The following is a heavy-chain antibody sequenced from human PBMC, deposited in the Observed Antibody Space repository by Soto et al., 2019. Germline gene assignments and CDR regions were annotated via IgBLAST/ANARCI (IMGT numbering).Heavy chain of an antibody. CDR3: ARERIQLPNWFDP. D-gene: IGHD5-18*01. V-gene: IGHV3-30-3*01. Sequence: QVQLVESGGGMVQPGRSLRLSCAASGFTFSSYAMHWVRQAPGKGLEWVAVISYDGSNKYYADSVKGRFTISRDNSKNTLYLQMNSLRAEDTAVYYCARERIQLPNWFDPWGQGTLVTVSS. CDR1: GFTFSSYA. CDR2: ISYDGSNK. J-gene: IGHJ5*02.